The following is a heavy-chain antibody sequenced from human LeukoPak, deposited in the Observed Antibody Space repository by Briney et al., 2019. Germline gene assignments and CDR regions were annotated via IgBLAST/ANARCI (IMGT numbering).Heavy chain of an antibody. D-gene: IGHD6-19*01. CDR1: GFSFGSYA. CDR2: IKGSGTST. V-gene: IGHV3-23*01. CDR3: AKWGLSRLEVAGNGMDV. Sequence: GGSLRLSCAASGFSFGSYAMSWVRQAPGKGLEWVSGIKGSGTSTHYTHSVKGRFTISRDNSKNTLYLQMNGLRAEDTAVYYCAKWGLSRLEVAGNGMDVWGQGTTVAVSS. J-gene: IGHJ6*02.